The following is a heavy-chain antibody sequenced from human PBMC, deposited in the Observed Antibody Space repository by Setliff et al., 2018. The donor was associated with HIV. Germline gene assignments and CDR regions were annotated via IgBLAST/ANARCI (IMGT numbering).Heavy chain of an antibody. J-gene: IGHJ4*02. D-gene: IGHD3-3*01. Sequence: SETVSLTCTVSGDSISSSGPGYYWGWVRQPPGGGLEWIGSVYYSGSTHYNPSLRSRVSISVDASKNQVSLRLTSVTAADTAVYFCARTQPDTIFGVVIFDHWGQGKMVTVSS. CDR3: ARTQPDTIFGVVIFDH. V-gene: IGHV4-39*01. CDR2: VYYSGST. CDR1: GDSISSSGPGYY.